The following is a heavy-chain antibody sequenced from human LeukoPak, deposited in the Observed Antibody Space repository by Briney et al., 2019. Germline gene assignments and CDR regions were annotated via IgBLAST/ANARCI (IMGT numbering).Heavy chain of an antibody. CDR1: GGSISSGSYY. Sequence: PSQTLFLTCTVSGGSISSGSYYWSWIRQPAGKGLEWIGRIYTSGSTNYNPSLKSRVTISVDRSKNQFSLRLSSVTAADTAVYYCAREFFYSSSFRAFDYWGQGTLVTVSS. CDR3: AREFFYSSSFRAFDY. V-gene: IGHV4-61*02. CDR2: IYTSGST. J-gene: IGHJ4*02. D-gene: IGHD6-6*01.